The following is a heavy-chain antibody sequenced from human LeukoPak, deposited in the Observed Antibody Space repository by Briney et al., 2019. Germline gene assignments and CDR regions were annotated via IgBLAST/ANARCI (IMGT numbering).Heavy chain of an antibody. CDR3: ARVEYYYDSSGYHDY. Sequence: SETLSLTCTVSGGSINSSSYYWGWIRQPPGKGLEWIGSIYYSGSTYYNPSLKSRVTISVDTSKNQFSLKLSSVTAADTAVYYCARVEYYYDSSGYHDYWGQGTLVTVSS. CDR2: IYYSGST. CDR1: GGSINSSSYY. V-gene: IGHV4-39*07. J-gene: IGHJ4*02. D-gene: IGHD3-22*01.